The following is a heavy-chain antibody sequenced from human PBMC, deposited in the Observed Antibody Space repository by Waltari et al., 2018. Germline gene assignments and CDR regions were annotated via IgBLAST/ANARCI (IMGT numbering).Heavy chain of an antibody. V-gene: IGHV3-30*02. CDR2: IRYDGSNK. Sequence: QVQLVESGGGVVQPGGSLRLSCAASGFTFSPYGMHWVRQAPGKGLEWVAFIRYDGSNKYYADSVKGRFTISRDNSKNTLSLQMNSLRTEDTAVYYCAREQHPAAALAFDIWGQGTMVTVSS. CDR3: AREQHPAAALAFDI. J-gene: IGHJ3*02. CDR1: GFTFSPYG. D-gene: IGHD6-13*01.